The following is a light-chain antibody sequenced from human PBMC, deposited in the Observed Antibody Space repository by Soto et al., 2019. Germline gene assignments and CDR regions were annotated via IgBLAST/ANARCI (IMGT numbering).Light chain of an antibody. Sequence: ETVMTQSPATLSVSPGERATLSCRASESVNRHLDWYXQIXGKAPRXXXYGASTRATGIPARFSGSGSGTEFTLTISSLQSEDFEDYFCQQYNSWPPTFGQGTKVDIK. CDR2: GAS. CDR1: ESVNRH. CDR3: QQYNSWPPT. V-gene: IGKV3-15*01. J-gene: IGKJ1*01.